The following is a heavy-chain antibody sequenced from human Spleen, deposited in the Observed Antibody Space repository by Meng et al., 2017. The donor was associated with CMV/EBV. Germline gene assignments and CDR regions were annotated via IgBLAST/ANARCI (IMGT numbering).Heavy chain of an antibody. CDR1: DSVSSDSAT. Sequence: DSVSSDSATWNWIRQSPSRGLEWLGRTYYRSEWYNDYAVSVKSRITINADTSKNQLSLQLNSVTPDDTAVYYCARDYPTGTTKTFDYWGQGTLATVSS. D-gene: IGHD1-7*01. V-gene: IGHV6-1*01. J-gene: IGHJ4*02. CDR3: ARDYPTGTTKTFDY. CDR2: TYYRSEWYN.